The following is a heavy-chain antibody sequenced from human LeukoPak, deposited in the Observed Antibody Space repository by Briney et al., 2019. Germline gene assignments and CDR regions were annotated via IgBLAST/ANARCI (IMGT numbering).Heavy chain of an antibody. CDR3: ARSGVSRLYYYMDV. CDR1: GFTFSSYS. J-gene: IGHJ6*03. CDR2: ISSSSSYI. Sequence: GGSLRLSCAASGFTFSSYSMNWVRQAPGKGLEWVSSISSSSSYIYYADSVKGRFTISRDNAKNSLYLQMNSLRAEDTAVYYCARSGVSRLYYYMDVWGKGTTVTVFS. D-gene: IGHD3-10*01. V-gene: IGHV3-21*01.